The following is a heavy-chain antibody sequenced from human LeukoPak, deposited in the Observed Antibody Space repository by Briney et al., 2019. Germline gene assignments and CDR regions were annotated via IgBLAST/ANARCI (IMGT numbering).Heavy chain of an antibody. V-gene: IGHV1-3*01. CDR1: GYTFTSYA. J-gene: IGHJ6*02. CDR3: ASPRYYDFWSGTPAYGMDV. D-gene: IGHD3-3*01. CDR2: INAGNGNT. Sequence: ASVKVSCKASGYTFTSYAMHWVRQAPGQRLEWMGWINAGNGNTKYSQKFQGRVTITRDTSASTAYMELSSLRSEDTAVYYCASPRYYDFWSGTPAYGMDVWGQGTTVTVSS.